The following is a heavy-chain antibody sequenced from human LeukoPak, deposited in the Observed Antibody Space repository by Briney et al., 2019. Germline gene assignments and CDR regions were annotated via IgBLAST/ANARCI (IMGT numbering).Heavy chain of an antibody. V-gene: IGHV1-2*02. CDR1: GYTFTGYY. D-gene: IGHD2-2*01. CDR2: INPNSGGT. CDR3: ARGVVRVPAALLADAFYI. J-gene: IGHJ3*02. Sequence: ASVKVSCKASGYTFTGYYMHWVRQAPGQGLEWMGWINPNSGGTNYAQKFQGRVTMTRDKSISTAYMELSRLRSDDTAVYYCARGVVRVPAALLADAFYIWGQGTMVTVSS.